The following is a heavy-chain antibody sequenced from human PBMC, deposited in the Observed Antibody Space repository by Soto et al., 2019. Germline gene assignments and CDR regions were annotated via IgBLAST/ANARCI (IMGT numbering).Heavy chain of an antibody. CDR2: INGRGNYI. V-gene: IGHV3-21*01. CDR1: GFTFSTYT. Sequence: PVGSLILSCASSGFTFSTYTMNWVRQAPGKGLEWVSSINGRGNYIYYADSVKGRFTISRDNAKNSLYLQMDRLRAEDTALYYCAREDGIVGANSAFDYWGLGALVTVSS. CDR3: AREDGIVGANSAFDY. D-gene: IGHD1-26*01. J-gene: IGHJ4*02.